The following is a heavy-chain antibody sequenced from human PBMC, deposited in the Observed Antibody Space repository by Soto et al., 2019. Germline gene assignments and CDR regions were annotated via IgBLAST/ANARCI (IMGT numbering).Heavy chain of an antibody. CDR3: ARDYGSGSYYDNWFDP. CDR1: GGTFSSYA. D-gene: IGHD3-10*01. V-gene: IGHV1-69*13. CDR2: IIPIFGTA. Sequence: CSVKVSCKASGGTFSSYAISWVRQAPGQGLEWMGGIIPIFGTANYAQKFQGRVTITADESTSTAYMELSSLRSEDTAVYYCARDYGSGSYYDNWFDPWGQGTLVTVSS. J-gene: IGHJ5*02.